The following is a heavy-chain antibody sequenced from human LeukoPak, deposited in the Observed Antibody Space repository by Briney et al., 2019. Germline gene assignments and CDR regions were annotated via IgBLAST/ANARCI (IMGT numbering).Heavy chain of an antibody. CDR1: GGSFSGYY. D-gene: IGHD2-2*02. V-gene: IGHV4-34*01. Sequence: SETLPLTCAVYGGSFSGYYWSWIRQPPGKGLECIGEINHSGSTNYNPSLKSRVTISVDTSKNQFSLKLSSVTAADTAVYYCAKALYDRNYYYYMDVWGKGTTVTVSS. CDR2: INHSGST. J-gene: IGHJ6*03. CDR3: AKALYDRNYYYYMDV.